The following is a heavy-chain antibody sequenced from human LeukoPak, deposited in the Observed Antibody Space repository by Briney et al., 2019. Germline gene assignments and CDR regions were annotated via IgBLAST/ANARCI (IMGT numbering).Heavy chain of an antibody. CDR2: IYHSGST. J-gene: IGHJ3*02. D-gene: IGHD3-16*02. CDR3: ARDWGYDYVWGSYRSRGAFDI. V-gene: IGHV4-39*07. CDR1: GDSISTSNSY. Sequence: KASETLSLTCTVSGDSISTSNSYWGWIRQPPGKGLEWIGSIYHSGSTYYNPSLKSRVTISVDTSKNQFSLKLSSVTAADTAVYYCARDWGYDYVWGSYRSRGAFDIWGQGTMVTVSS.